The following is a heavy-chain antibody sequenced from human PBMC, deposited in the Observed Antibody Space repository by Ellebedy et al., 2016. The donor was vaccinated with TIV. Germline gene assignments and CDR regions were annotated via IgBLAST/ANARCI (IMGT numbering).Heavy chain of an antibody. CDR3: ARDKGLLRYIDWLFSNWFDP. V-gene: IGHV1-3*01. CDR2: INAGNGNT. D-gene: IGHD3-9*01. J-gene: IGHJ5*02. Sequence: ASVTVSCXASGYTFTSYAMHWVRQAPGQRLEWMGWINAGNGNTKYSQKFQGRVTITRDTSASTAYMELSSLRSEDTAVYYCARDKGLLRYIDWLFSNWFDPWGQGTLVTVSS. CDR1: GYTFTSYA.